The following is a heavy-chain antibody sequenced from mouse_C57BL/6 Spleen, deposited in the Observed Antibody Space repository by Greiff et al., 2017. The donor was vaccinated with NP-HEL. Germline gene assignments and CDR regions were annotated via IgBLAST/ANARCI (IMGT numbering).Heavy chain of an antibody. CDR2: IYPGSGST. CDR1: GYTFTSYW. V-gene: IGHV1-55*01. J-gene: IGHJ2*01. D-gene: IGHD1-1*01. Sequence: QVQLKQPGAELVKPGASVKMSCKASGYTFTSYWITWVKQRPGQGLEWIGDIYPGSGSTNYNEKFKSKATLTVDTSSSTAYMQLSSLTSEDSAVYYCARDLTVVATGDYWGQGTTLTVSS. CDR3: ARDLTVVATGDY.